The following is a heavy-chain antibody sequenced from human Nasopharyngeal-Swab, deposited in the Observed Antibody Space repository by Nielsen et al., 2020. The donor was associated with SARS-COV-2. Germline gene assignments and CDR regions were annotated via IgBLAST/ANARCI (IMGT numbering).Heavy chain of an antibody. CDR2: IKSKTDGSTT. J-gene: IGHJ6*03. V-gene: IGHV3-15*01. D-gene: IGHD2-2*01. CDR3: TGRDCSGTRCYAYTPSNSGLYHYYYMDV. Sequence: WVGQPPGKGLEWVVRIKSKTDGSTTDYAVPVKGRFTISRDDSKNTMFLQMDSLKTDDTAVYYCTGRDCSGTRCYAYTPSNSGLYHYYYMDVWGKGTTVTVSS.